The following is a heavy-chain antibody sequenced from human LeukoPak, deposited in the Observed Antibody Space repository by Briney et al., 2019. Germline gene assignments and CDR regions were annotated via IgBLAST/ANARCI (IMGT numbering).Heavy chain of an antibody. Sequence: SETLSLTCTVSGGSVSSHTYYWGWIRQPPGKGLEWIGSMHYIGSSYYNPSLKSRFTISIDTSKNLFSLNLSSVTAADTAVYYCASKTDSRGWRVPIDPWGRGTLVTVSS. J-gene: IGHJ5*02. CDR1: GGSVSSHTYY. V-gene: IGHV4-39*01. CDR2: MHYIGSS. CDR3: ASKTDSRGWRVPIDP. D-gene: IGHD6-19*01.